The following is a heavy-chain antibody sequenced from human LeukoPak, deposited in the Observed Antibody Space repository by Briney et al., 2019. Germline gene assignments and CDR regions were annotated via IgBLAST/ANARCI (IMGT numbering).Heavy chain of an antibody. D-gene: IGHD5-12*01. J-gene: IGHJ3*02. Sequence: GASVKVSCKASGYTFTSYGISWVRQAPGQGLEWMGWISAYNSNTNYAQKLQGRVTMTTDTSTSTAYMELRSLRSDDTAVYYCARDGYSGYDLQDDAFDIWGQGTMVTVSS. V-gene: IGHV1-18*01. CDR3: ARDGYSGYDLQDDAFDI. CDR1: GYTFTSYG. CDR2: ISAYNSNT.